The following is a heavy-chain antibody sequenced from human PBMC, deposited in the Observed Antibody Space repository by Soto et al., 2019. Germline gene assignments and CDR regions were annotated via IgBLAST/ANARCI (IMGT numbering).Heavy chain of an antibody. CDR1: GFSLSTSGVG. D-gene: IGHD3-10*01. CDR3: AHREWGFGVNWFDP. CDR2: IYWNDDK. J-gene: IGHJ5*02. V-gene: IGHV2-5*01. Sequence: SGPTLVNPTQTLTLTCTFSGFSLSTSGVGVGWIRQPPGKALEWLALIYWNDDKRYSPPLKSRLTITKDTSKNQVVLTMTNMDPVDTATYYCAHREWGFGVNWFDPWGQGTLVTVSS.